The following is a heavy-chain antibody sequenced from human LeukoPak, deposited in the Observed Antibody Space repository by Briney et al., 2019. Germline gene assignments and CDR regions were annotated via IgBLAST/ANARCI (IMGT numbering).Heavy chain of an antibody. V-gene: IGHV3-21*01. D-gene: IGHD4-17*01. CDR1: GFTFSSYS. J-gene: IGHJ6*02. Sequence: PGGSLRLSCAASGFTFSSYSMNWVRQAPGKGLGWVSSISSSSSYIYYADSVKGRFTISRDNAKNSLYLQMNSLRAEDTAVYYCARLTVLNGMDVWGQGTTVTVSS. CDR2: ISSSSSYI. CDR3: ARLTVLNGMDV.